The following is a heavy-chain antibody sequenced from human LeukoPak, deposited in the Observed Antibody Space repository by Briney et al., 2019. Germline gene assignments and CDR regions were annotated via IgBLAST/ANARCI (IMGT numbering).Heavy chain of an antibody. V-gene: IGHV3-48*03. CDR1: GFTFSSYE. Sequence: GGSLRLSCAASGFTFSSYEMNWVRQAPGKGLEWVSYISSSGSTRTYTDSVKGRFTISRDNAKNSLYLEMNSLRAEDTAVYYCAREIVSAVAGNIDYWGQGTLVTVSS. CDR3: AREIVSAVAGNIDY. J-gene: IGHJ4*02. D-gene: IGHD6-19*01. CDR2: ISSSGSTR.